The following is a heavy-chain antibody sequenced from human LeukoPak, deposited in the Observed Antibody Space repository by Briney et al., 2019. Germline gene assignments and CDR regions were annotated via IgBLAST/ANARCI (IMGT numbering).Heavy chain of an antibody. D-gene: IGHD7-27*01. CDR3: AKEALRNWGSPDAFDI. CDR2: IGTAGDT. V-gene: IGHV3-13*01. Sequence: GGSLRLSCAASGFTFSSYDMHWVRQATGKGLEWVSAIGTAGDTYYPGSVKGRFTISRENAKNSLYLQMNTLRAEDTAVYYCAKEALRNWGSPDAFDIWGQGTMVTVSS. CDR1: GFTFSSYD. J-gene: IGHJ3*02.